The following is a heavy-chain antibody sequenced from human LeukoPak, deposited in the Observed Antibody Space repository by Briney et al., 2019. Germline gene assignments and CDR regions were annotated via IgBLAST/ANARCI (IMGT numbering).Heavy chain of an antibody. CDR2: INTNTGNP. CDR3: ASTTSYGGDNYFDY. V-gene: IGHV7-4-1*02. D-gene: IGHD2-21*02. CDR1: GYTFTSYA. Sequence: GASVKVSCKASGYTFTSYAMNWVRQAPGQGLEWMGWINTNTGNPTYAQGFTGRFVFSLDTSVNTAYLQISSLKAEDTAVYYCASTTSYGGDNYFDYWGQGTLVTVSS. J-gene: IGHJ4*02.